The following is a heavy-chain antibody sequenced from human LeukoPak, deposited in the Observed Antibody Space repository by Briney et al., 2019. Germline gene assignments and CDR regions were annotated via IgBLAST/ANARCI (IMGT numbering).Heavy chain of an antibody. D-gene: IGHD2-2*01. CDR1: GFTFSSDS. CDR3: ARGGGVPAAIPDY. J-gene: IGHJ4*02. CDR2: ISSSGNTK. V-gene: IGHV3-48*02. Sequence: GGSLRLSCAGSGFTFSSDSMNWVRQAPGKGLEWVSYISSSGNTKHYVDSVKGRFTISRDNAKNSVYLQMNSLRNEDTAVYYCARGGGVPAAIPDYWGQGTLVTVSS.